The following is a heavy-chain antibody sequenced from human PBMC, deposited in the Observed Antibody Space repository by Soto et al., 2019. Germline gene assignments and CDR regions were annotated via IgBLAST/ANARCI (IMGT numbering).Heavy chain of an antibody. CDR1: GFTFSSYG. CDR2: IWYDGSNK. CDR3: AGSGYSYTYYGMDV. D-gene: IGHD5-18*01. J-gene: IGHJ6*02. Sequence: GGSLRLASAASGFTFSSYGMHWVRQAPGKELEWVAVIWYDGSNKYYADSVKGRFTISRDNSKNTLYLQMNSLRAEDTAVYYCAGSGYSYTYYGMDVWGQGTTVTVSS. V-gene: IGHV3-33*01.